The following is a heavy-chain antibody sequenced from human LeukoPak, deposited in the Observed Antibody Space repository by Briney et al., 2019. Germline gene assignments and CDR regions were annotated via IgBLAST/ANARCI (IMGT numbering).Heavy chain of an antibody. CDR2: IIPILGIA. Sequence: SVKVSCKASGGTFSSYAISWVRQAPGQGLEWMGRIIPILGIANYAQKFQGRVTITADKSTSTAYMELSSLRAEDTAVYYCAKDTAYCGGNSVVDYWGQGTLVTVSS. V-gene: IGHV1-69*04. CDR3: AKDTAYCGGNSVVDY. D-gene: IGHD4-23*01. J-gene: IGHJ4*02. CDR1: GGTFSSYA.